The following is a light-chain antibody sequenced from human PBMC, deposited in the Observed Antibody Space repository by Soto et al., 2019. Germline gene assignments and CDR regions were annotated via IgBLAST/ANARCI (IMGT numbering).Light chain of an antibody. V-gene: IGKV3-11*01. J-gene: IGKJ5*01. CDR3: QQRKIWPPIT. Sequence: ELVLTQSPATLSLSPGERVTLSCRASQSVNSYLAWYQQKPGQAPRLLIYDASNRATGIPARFSGSGSGTDFTLTISSLEPEDFAVYYCQQRKIWPPITFGQGTRLEIK. CDR1: QSVNSY. CDR2: DAS.